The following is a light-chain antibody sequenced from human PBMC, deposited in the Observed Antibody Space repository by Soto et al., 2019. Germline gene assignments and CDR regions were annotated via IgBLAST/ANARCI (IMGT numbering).Light chain of an antibody. V-gene: IGLV4-69*02. CDR1: SGHSSYA. Sequence: QLVLTQSPPASASLGASVKLTCTLSSGHSSYAIAWHQQQPEKGPRYLMKINSDGSHSKADGIPDRFSGSSSGAERYLTISSLQSEDEADYYCQTWGTGIGVFGGWTKLTVL. J-gene: IGLJ3*02. CDR2: INSDGSH. CDR3: QTWGTGIGV.